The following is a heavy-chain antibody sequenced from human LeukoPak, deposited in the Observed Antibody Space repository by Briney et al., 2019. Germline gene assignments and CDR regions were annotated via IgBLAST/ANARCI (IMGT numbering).Heavy chain of an antibody. V-gene: IGHV4-59*11. CDR2: IYYSGST. D-gene: IGHD2-21*01. CDR1: GGSISSHY. Sequence: SETLSLTCTVSGGSISSHYWSWIRQPPGKGLEWIGYIYYSGSTNYNPSLKSRVTISVDTSKNQFSLKLSSVTAADTAVYYCARDYSKGGYYYYYMDVWGKGTTVTVSS. J-gene: IGHJ6*03. CDR3: ARDYSKGGYYYYYMDV.